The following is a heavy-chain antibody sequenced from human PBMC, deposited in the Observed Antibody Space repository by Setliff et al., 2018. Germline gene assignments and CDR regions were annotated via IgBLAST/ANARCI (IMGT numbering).Heavy chain of an antibody. V-gene: IGHV4-59*11. CDR2: IYYSGST. CDR1: GGSISSHY. D-gene: IGHD6-13*01. CDR3: ARGSYSSSWYSLYYFDY. Sequence: PSETLSLTCTVSGGSISSHYWSWIRQPPGKGLEWIGSIYYSGSTNYNPSLKSRVTISVDTSKNQFSLKLSSVTAADTAVYYCARGSYSSSWYSLYYFDYWGQGTLVTVSS. J-gene: IGHJ4*02.